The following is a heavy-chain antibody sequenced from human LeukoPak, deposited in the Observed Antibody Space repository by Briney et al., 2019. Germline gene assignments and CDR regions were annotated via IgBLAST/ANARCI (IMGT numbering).Heavy chain of an antibody. CDR3: ARGGEQWLVSFWELLSSFVP. J-gene: IGHJ5*02. CDR2: ISYDGSNK. Sequence: QPGGSLRLSCAASGFTFSSYAMHWVRQAPGKGLEWVAVISYDGSNKYYADSVKGRFTISRDNSKNTLYLQMNSLRAEDTAVYYCARGGEQWLVSFWELLSSFVPWGQGTLVTVSS. D-gene: IGHD6-19*01. V-gene: IGHV3-30-3*01. CDR1: GFTFSSYA.